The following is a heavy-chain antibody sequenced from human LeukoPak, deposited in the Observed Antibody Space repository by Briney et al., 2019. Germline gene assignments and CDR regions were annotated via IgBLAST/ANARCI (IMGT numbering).Heavy chain of an antibody. V-gene: IGHV1-24*01. CDR1: AYTPTELS. J-gene: IGHJ3*02. Sequence: GASGTASCKLSAYTPTELSMHCERQPHGKGLEWMGGFDPEDGETIYAQKFQGRVTMTEDTSTDTAYMELSSLRSEDTAVYYCATPGFGGDAFDIWGQGTMVTVSS. CDR2: FDPEDGET. CDR3: ATPGFGGDAFDI. D-gene: IGHD3-16*01.